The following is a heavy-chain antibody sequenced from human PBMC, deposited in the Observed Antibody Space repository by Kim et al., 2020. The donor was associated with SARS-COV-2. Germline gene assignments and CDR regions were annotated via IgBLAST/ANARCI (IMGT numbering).Heavy chain of an antibody. Sequence: GGSLRLSCAASGFSFSSYAMRWVRQAPGKGLEWVSILTTNGDNTYYADSVKGRFTISRDNSRNTLNLQMNSLRAEDTAVYYCVKNSRSSIYSGFGVWGQ. J-gene: IGHJ6*02. CDR1: GFSFSSYA. D-gene: IGHD2-15*01. V-gene: IGHV3-23*01. CDR3: VKNSRSSIYSGFGV. CDR2: LTTNGDNT.